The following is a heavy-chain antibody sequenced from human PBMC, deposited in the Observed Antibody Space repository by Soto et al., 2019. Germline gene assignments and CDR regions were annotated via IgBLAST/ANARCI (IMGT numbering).Heavy chain of an antibody. CDR1: GYTFTSYA. CDR2: INAGNGNT. Sequence: ASVKVSCKASGYTFTSYAMHWVRQAPGQRLEWMGWINAGNGNTKYSQKFQGRVTITRDTSASTAYMELSSLRSEDTAVYYCARLFPFPGGGYYMDVWGKGTTVTVSS. D-gene: IGHD3-10*01. J-gene: IGHJ6*03. V-gene: IGHV1-3*01. CDR3: ARLFPFPGGGYYMDV.